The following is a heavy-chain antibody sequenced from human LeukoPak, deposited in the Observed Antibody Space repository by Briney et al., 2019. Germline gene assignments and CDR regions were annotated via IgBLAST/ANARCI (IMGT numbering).Heavy chain of an antibody. Sequence: GGSLRLSCAASGFTFNSYWMHWVRQAPGKGLVWVSRINSDGSSIRYADSVKGRFTISRDNSKNTMYLQMNSLRAEDTAVYYCAELGITMIGGVWGKGTTVTISS. D-gene: IGHD3-10*02. V-gene: IGHV3-74*01. CDR3: AELGITMIGGV. CDR2: INSDGSSI. CDR1: GFTFNSYW. J-gene: IGHJ6*04.